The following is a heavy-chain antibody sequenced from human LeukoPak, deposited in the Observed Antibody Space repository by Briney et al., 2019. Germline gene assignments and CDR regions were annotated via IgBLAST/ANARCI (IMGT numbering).Heavy chain of an antibody. J-gene: IGHJ4*02. Sequence: GGSLRLSCAASGFTFSSYAMHWVRQAPGKGLEYVSAISSNGGGTYYANSVKGRFTISRDNSKNTLYLQMGSLRPEDMAVYYCARLGEARATHDWGQGTLVTVSS. CDR3: ARLGEARATHD. CDR1: GFTFSSYA. D-gene: IGHD1-26*01. CDR2: ISSNGGGT. V-gene: IGHV3-64*01.